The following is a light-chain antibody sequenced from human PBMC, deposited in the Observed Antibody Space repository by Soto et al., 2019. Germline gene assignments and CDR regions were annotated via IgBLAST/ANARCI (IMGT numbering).Light chain of an antibody. CDR3: QQYNSYPIT. J-gene: IGKJ5*01. Sequence: DIQMTQSPSTLSASVGDRVTITCRASQSISSWFAWYLQKPGKAPKLLIYDASSLESGVPSRFSGSGSGTEFTLTISSLQPDDFATYYCQQYNSYPITFGQGTRLEIK. CDR1: QSISSW. CDR2: DAS. V-gene: IGKV1-5*01.